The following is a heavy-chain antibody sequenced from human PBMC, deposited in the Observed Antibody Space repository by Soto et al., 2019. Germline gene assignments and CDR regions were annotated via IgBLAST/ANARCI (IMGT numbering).Heavy chain of an antibody. J-gene: IGHJ3*02. CDR3: AKGGYYSIFDI. CDR1: GFPVSSYA. D-gene: IGHD3-16*01. V-gene: IGHV3-23*01. CDR2: ISGSGGRT. Sequence: PGGSPRLCCVASGFPVSSYAMSWVRQTPGKGLEWVSGISGSGGRTYYADSVKGRFTISRDNSNNTLSLQMHILRVEDTAVYFCAKGGYYSIFDIWGQGTMVTVSS.